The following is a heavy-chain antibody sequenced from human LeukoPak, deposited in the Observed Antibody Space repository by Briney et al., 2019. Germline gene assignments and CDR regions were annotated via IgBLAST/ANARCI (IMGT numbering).Heavy chain of an antibody. J-gene: IGHJ3*02. CDR3: ARSITIFGVPSREAFDI. CDR2: IYYSGST. Sequence: SETLSLTCTVSGGSISSYYWSWIRQPPGKGLEWIGYIYYSGSTNYNPSLKSRVTISVDTSKNQFSLKLSSVTAADTAVYYCARSITIFGVPSREAFDIWGQGTMVTVSS. CDR1: GGSISSYY. D-gene: IGHD3-3*01. V-gene: IGHV4-59*12.